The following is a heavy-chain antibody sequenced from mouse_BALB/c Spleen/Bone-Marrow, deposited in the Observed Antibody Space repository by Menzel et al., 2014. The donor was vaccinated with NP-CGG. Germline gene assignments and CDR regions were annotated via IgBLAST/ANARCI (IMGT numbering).Heavy chain of an antibody. J-gene: IGHJ4*01. V-gene: IGHV1S81*02. CDR1: GYTFTSYW. D-gene: IGHD2-1*01. Sequence: VQLQQSGAELVKPGASVKLPCKASGYTFTSYWMHWVKQRPGQGLEWIGEINPSNGRTNYNETFKSKATLTVDKSSTTAYMQLSSLTSDDSAVYYCARYGNYEAMDYWGQGTSVTVSS. CDR3: ARYGNYEAMDY. CDR2: INPSNGRT.